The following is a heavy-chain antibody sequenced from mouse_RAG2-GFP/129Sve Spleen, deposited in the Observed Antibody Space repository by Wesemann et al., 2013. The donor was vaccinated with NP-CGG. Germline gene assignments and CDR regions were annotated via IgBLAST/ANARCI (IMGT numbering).Heavy chain of an antibody. V-gene: IGHV5-6*01. D-gene: IGHD4-1*01. J-gene: IGHJ3*01. Sequence: GNNAEYAGSVKGRFTISRDNAKNTLYLQMSSLKSEDTAMYYCARYWDGGFAYWG. CDR2: GNNA. CDR3: ARYWDGGFAY.